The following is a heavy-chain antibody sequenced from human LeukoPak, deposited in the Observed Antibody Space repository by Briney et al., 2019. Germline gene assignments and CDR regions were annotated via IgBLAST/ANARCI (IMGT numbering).Heavy chain of an antibody. Sequence: SETLSPTCTVSGGSISSYYWSWIRQPPGKGLEWIGYIYYSGSTNYNPSLKSRVTISVDKSKNQFSLKLSSVTAADTAVYYCAREGARGAFDIWGQGTMVTVSS. CDR2: IYYSGST. V-gene: IGHV4-59*12. D-gene: IGHD3-16*01. CDR3: AREGARGAFDI. J-gene: IGHJ3*02. CDR1: GGSISSYY.